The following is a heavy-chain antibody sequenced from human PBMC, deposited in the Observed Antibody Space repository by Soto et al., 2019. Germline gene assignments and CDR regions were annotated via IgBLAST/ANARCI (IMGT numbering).Heavy chain of an antibody. V-gene: IGHV1-69*06. CDR1: GGTFSSYA. J-gene: IGHJ6*02. Sequence: GASVKVSFKASGGTFSSYAISWVRQAPGQGREWMGETIPIFGTANYAQKFQGRVTITADTSTSTAYMEMSSLRSEDTAVYYCARVPRTYCTNGVCYPTRTEGWTNYYYYGMDVWGQGTTVTFSS. CDR3: ARVPRTYCTNGVCYPTRTEGWTNYYYYGMDV. CDR2: TIPIFGTA. D-gene: IGHD2-8*01.